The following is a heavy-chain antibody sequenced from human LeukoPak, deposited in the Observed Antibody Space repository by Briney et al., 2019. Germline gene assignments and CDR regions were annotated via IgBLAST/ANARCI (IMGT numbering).Heavy chain of an antibody. V-gene: IGHV3-20*04. CDR1: GFTFDDYG. Sequence: PGGSLRLSRAASGFTFDDYGMSWVRQTPGKGLEWVSGINWNGGSTGYADSVKGRFTISRDNAKNSLYLQMNSLRAEDTALYYCARSPRRFLEWFWNWGQGTLVTVSS. CDR2: INWNGGST. CDR3: ARSPRRFLEWFWN. J-gene: IGHJ4*02. D-gene: IGHD3-3*01.